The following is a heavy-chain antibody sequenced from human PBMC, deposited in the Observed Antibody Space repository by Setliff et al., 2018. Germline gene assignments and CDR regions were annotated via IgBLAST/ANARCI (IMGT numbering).Heavy chain of an antibody. CDR1: GGSISSSSYY. J-gene: IGHJ6*02. CDR2: XXXXXXX. V-gene: IGHV4-39*07. CDR3: ARRSVEYYYGSGYYYYGMDV. D-gene: IGHD3-10*01. Sequence: PSETLSLTCTVSGGSISSSSYYWGWIRQPPGKGLEWIGXXXXXXXXXXXXXXKXRXTXXVDTSKNQFSLKLSSVTAADTAVYYCARRSVEYYYGSGYYYYGMDVWGQGTTVTVSS.